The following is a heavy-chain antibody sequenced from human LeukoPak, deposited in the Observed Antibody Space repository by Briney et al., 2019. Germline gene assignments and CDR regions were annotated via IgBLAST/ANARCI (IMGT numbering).Heavy chain of an antibody. V-gene: IGHV4-59*01. CDR3: ARVSYSSSGDY. J-gene: IGHJ4*02. CDR2: IYYSGST. CDR1: GGSISSYY. Sequence: SETLSLTCTVSGGSISSYYWSWIRQPPGKGLEWIGYIYYSGSTNYNPSLKSRVTISVDTSKNQFSLKLISVTAADTAVYYCARVSYSSSGDYWGQGTLVTVSS. D-gene: IGHD6-6*01.